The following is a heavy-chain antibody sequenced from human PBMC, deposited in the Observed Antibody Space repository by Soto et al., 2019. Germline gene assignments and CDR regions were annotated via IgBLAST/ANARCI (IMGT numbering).Heavy chain of an antibody. CDR3: ARERPYCGGDCYSYYGMDV. J-gene: IGHJ6*02. D-gene: IGHD2-21*02. CDR1: GFTFSSYE. Sequence: GGSLRLSCAASGFTFSSYEMNWVRQAPGKGLEWVSYISSSGSTIYYADSVKGRFTISRDNAKNSLYLQMNSLRAEDTAVYYCARERPYCGGDCYSYYGMDVWGQGTTVTVSS. CDR2: ISSSGSTI. V-gene: IGHV3-48*03.